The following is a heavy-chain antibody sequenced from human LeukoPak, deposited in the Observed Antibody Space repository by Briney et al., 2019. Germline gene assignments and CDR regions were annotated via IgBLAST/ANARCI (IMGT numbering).Heavy chain of an antibody. CDR1: GFTVSSNY. CDR2: IYSGGST. J-gene: IGHJ3*02. V-gene: IGHV3-53*01. Sequence: GGSLRLSCAASGFTVSSNYMSWVRQAPGKGLEWVSVIYSGGSTYYADSVKGRFTISRDNSKNTLYLQMNSLRAEDTAVYYCARDFRAGGVTSKAFDIWGQGTMVTVSS. D-gene: IGHD3-16*01. CDR3: ARDFRAGGVTSKAFDI.